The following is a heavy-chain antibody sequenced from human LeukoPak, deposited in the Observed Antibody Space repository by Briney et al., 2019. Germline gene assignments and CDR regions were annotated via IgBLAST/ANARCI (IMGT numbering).Heavy chain of an antibody. CDR3: AKRGGSGSYSGYFDY. D-gene: IGHD1-26*01. J-gene: IGHJ4*02. V-gene: IGHV3-23*01. CDR2: ISNSGGTT. Sequence: TGGSLRLSCAASGFTFSNYAMNWVRQAPGKGPEWVSAISNSGGTTYYADSVKGQFTISRDNSKNTLYLQMNSLRAEDTAVYYCAKRGGSGSYSGYFDYWGQGTLVTVSS. CDR1: GFTFSNYA.